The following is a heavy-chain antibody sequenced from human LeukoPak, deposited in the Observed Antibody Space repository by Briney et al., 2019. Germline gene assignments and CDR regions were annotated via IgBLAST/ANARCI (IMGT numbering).Heavy chain of an antibody. CDR3: AKETSSSWYGPHDY. CDR1: GFTFDDYA. CDR2: ISWNSGSI. J-gene: IGHJ4*02. Sequence: GGSLRLSCAASGFTFDDYAMHWVRQAPGKGLEWVSGISWNSGSIGYADSVKGRFTISRDNSKNTLYLQMNSLRAEDTAVYYCAKETSSSWYGPHDYWGQGTLVTVSS. V-gene: IGHV3-9*01. D-gene: IGHD6-13*01.